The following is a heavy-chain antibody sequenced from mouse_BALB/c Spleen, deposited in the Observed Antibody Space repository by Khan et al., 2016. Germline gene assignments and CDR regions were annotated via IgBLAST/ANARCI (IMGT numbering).Heavy chain of an antibody. J-gene: IGHJ4*01. Sequence: QVQLKESGPGLVAPSQSLSITCTVSGFSLTSYGVRWVRQPPGKGLEWLVVIWSDGSTTYNSALKSRLSISKDNSKSQVFLKMNSLQTDDTAMYYCARRDDGGGAMDYWGQGTSVTVSS. CDR2: IWSDGST. D-gene: IGHD2-3*01. CDR3: ARRDDGGGAMDY. V-gene: IGHV2-6*02. CDR1: GFSLTSYG.